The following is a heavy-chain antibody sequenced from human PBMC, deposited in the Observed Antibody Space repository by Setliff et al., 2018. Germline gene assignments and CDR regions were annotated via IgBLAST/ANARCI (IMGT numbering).Heavy chain of an antibody. CDR3: ARDQWVRSPPLYFSYSMDV. D-gene: IGHD5-12*01. CDR2: ISTSGNT. CDR1: GGSIINSYY. Sequence: LSLTCTVSGGSIINSYYWSWIRQPAGKGLEWIGRISTSGNTNYNPSLKSRVTVSLDTSKNQFSLKLTSMTAADTAVYYCARDQWVRSPPLYFSYSMDVWGQGTTVTAP. V-gene: IGHV4-4*07. J-gene: IGHJ6*02.